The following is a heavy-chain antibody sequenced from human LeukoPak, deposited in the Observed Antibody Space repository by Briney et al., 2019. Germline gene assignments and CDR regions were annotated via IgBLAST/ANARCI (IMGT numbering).Heavy chain of an antibody. J-gene: IGHJ6*02. Sequence: SETLSLTCTVSGGSISSYYWSWIRQPPGKGLEGIGDIYYSGSTNYNPSLKSRVTISVDTSKNPFSLKLSSVPAADTAVYYCARHGRVVPAANHYYYYGMDVWGQGTTVTVSS. CDR3: ARHGRVVPAANHYYYYGMDV. D-gene: IGHD2-2*01. CDR1: GGSISSYY. CDR2: IYYSGST. V-gene: IGHV4-59*08.